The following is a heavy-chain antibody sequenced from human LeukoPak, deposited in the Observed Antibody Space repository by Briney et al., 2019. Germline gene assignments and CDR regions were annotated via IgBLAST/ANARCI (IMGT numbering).Heavy chain of an antibody. CDR1: GYSFTSYW. CDR2: IYPGDSDT. J-gene: IGHJ4*02. D-gene: IGHD3-22*01. CDR3: ARYTANYYDSSGYYCYFDY. V-gene: IGHV5-51*01. Sequence: GESLKISCKGSGYSFTSYWIGWVRQMPGKGLEWMGIIYPGDSDTRYSPSFQGQVTISADKSISTAYLQWSSLKASDTAMYYCARYTANYYDSSGYYCYFDYWGQGTLVTVSS.